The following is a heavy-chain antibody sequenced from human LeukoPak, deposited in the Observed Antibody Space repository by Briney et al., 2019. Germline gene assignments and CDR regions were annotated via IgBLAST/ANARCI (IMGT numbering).Heavy chain of an antibody. J-gene: IGHJ4*02. CDR3: ARGRGYNYNFDY. V-gene: IGHV4-59*08. Sequence: PSETLSLTCTVSGGSLSGYYWSWIRQPPGKGLEWIGYIYYSGSTDYNPSLKSRVTILVDTSKNQFSLKLSSVTAADTAVYYCARGRGYNYNFDYWGQGTLVTVSS. D-gene: IGHD5-24*01. CDR1: GGSLSGYY. CDR2: IYYSGST.